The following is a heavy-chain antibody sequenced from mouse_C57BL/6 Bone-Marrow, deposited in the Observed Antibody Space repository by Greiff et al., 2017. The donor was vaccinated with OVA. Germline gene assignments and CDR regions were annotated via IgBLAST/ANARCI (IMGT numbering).Heavy chain of an antibody. CDR3: AKEDGSWYFDV. D-gene: IGHD1-1*02. CDR1: GYTFTSYW. CDR2: IYPSDSET. Sequence: VQLQQPGAELVRPGSSVKLSCKASGYTFTSYWMDWVKQRPGQGLEWIGNIYPSDSETHYNQKFKDKATLTVDKSSSTAYMQLSSLTSEDSAVYYCAKEDGSWYFDVWGTGTTVTVAS. J-gene: IGHJ1*03. V-gene: IGHV1-61*01.